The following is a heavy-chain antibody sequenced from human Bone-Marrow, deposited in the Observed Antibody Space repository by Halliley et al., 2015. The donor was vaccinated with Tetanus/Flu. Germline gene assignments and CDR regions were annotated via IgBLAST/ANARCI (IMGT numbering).Heavy chain of an antibody. CDR2: ISYTRSTI. CDR1: GFTFSSYE. V-gene: IGHV3-48*03. D-gene: IGHD3-22*01. Sequence: SLRLSCAASGFTFSSYEMNWVRQAPGKGLEWVSYISYTRSTIYYADSVKGRFTISRDNAKNSLYLQMNSLRAEDTAVYYCARDYYDSSRYYYYGMDVWGQGTTVTVSS. CDR3: ARDYYDSSRYYYYGMDV. J-gene: IGHJ6*02.